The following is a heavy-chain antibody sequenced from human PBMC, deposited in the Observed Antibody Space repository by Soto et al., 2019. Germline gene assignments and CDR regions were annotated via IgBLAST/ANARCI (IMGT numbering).Heavy chain of an antibody. D-gene: IGHD2-21*02. CDR3: ARQRATVVTQAYFDH. CDR1: GESISSSSYY. CDR2: IYYSGRT. J-gene: IGHJ4*02. V-gene: IGHV4-39*01. Sequence: SETLSLTCIVSGESISSSSYYWGWIRQPPGKGLEWIGSIYYSGRTYYNPSFKSRVTISIDTSKNQFSLKLSSVTATDTAVYYCARQRATVVTQAYFDHWGQGALVTVSS.